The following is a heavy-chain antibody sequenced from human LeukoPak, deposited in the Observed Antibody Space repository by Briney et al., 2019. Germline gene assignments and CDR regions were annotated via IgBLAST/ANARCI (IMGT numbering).Heavy chain of an antibody. Sequence: GGSLRLSCAASGLIFSNYAMRWVRQGPGKGLECISTISSDGGSTYYANSVKGRFTISRDNSKNTLYLQMGSLRAEDMAVYYCARGRQGAKTRYFDLWGRGTRVTVSS. CDR1: GLIFSNYA. CDR3: ARGRQGAKTRYFDL. J-gene: IGHJ2*01. D-gene: IGHD1-26*01. CDR2: ISSDGGST. V-gene: IGHV3-64*01.